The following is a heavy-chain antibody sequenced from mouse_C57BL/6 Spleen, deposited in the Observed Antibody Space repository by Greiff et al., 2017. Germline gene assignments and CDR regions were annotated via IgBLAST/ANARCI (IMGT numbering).Heavy chain of an antibody. CDR3: ARSGLRDVMDY. CDR2: IDPSDSYT. V-gene: IGHV1-50*01. D-gene: IGHD3-2*02. CDR1: GYTFTSYW. Sequence: QVQLQQPGAELVKPGASVKLSCKASGYTFTSYWMQWVKQRPGQGLEWIGEIDPSDSYTNYNQKFKGKATLTVDTSSSTAYMQLSSLTSEDSAVYYCARSGLRDVMDYWGQGTSVTVSS. J-gene: IGHJ4*01.